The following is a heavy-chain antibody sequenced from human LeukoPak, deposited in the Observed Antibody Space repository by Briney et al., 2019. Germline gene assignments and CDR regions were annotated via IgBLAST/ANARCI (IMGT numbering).Heavy chain of an antibody. Sequence: SETLSLTCTVSGGSISTSRYSWGWIRQPPGKGLEWIGNILYSGTTYYNPSLKSRVTISVDTSKNQFSLKLSSVTAADTAVYYCARPSSTAPPYYYDLWGQGTLVTVSS. CDR1: GGSISTSRYS. J-gene: IGHJ4*02. D-gene: IGHD3-16*01. V-gene: IGHV4-39*07. CDR2: ILYSGTT. CDR3: ARPSSTAPPYYYDL.